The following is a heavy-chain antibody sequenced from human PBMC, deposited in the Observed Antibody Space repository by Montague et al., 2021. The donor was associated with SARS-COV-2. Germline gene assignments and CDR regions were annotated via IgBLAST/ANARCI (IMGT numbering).Heavy chain of an antibody. D-gene: IGHD3-9*01. CDR1: GFSLSTSGMC. CDR3: ARTYYDILTGRDYGMDV. V-gene: IGHV2-70*11. J-gene: IGHJ6*02. Sequence: PALVKPTQTLTLTCTFSGFSLSTSGMCVSWIRQPPGKALERLARFDCDDDKYYSTPLKTRLTISKDTSKNQVLLTMTNMHPVDTATYYCARTYYDILTGRDYGMDVWGQGTTVTVSS. CDR2: FDCDDDK.